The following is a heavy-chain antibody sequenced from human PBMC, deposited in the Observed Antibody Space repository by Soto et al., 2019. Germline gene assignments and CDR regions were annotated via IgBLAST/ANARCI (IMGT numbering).Heavy chain of an antibody. D-gene: IGHD6-19*01. CDR2: IFHSGST. J-gene: IGHJ4*02. Sequence: QVQLQESGPGLVKPSGTLSLTCAVSGGSISSRNWWSWVRQPPGKGLEWIGEIFHSGSTNYNPSLKSRVTISVDKSKNQFSLSLISVTAADTAVYYCARNVAGKLGFDYWGQGTLVTVSS. CDR3: ARNVAGKLGFDY. CDR1: GGSISSRNW. V-gene: IGHV4-4*02.